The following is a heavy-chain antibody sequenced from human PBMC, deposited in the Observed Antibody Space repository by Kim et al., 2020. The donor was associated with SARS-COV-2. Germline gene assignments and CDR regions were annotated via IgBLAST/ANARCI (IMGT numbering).Heavy chain of an antibody. CDR1: GGSFSGYY. CDR2: INHSGST. V-gene: IGHV4-34*01. CDR3: ARVCLLRYFDWPLPSYYYYGMDV. J-gene: IGHJ6*02. Sequence: SETLSLTCAVYGGSFSGYYWSWIRQPPGNGLEWIGEINHSGSTNYNPSLKSRVTISVDTSKNQFSLKLSSVTAADTAVYYCARVCLLRYFDWPLPSYYYYGMDVWGQGTTVTVSS. D-gene: IGHD3-9*01.